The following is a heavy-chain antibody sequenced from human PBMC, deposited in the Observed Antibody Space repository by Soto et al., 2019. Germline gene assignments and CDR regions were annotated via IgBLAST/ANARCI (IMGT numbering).Heavy chain of an antibody. CDR1: GYTFTSYG. J-gene: IGHJ4*02. CDR3: AREGSYHDFDY. V-gene: IGHV1-18*01. CDR2: ISGYNGDT. Sequence: QVQLVQSGAEVKKPGASVKVSCKASGYTFTSYGISWVRQAPGQGLARMGWISGYNGDTNYAQKFQGRGTLTTDTATSTAYLEVMTLRSDDTAVYYCAREGSYHDFDYWGLGTLVTVSS. D-gene: IGHD3-22*01.